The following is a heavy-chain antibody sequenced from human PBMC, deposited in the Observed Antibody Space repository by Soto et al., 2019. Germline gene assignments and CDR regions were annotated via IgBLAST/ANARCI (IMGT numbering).Heavy chain of an antibody. V-gene: IGHV1-3*01. J-gene: IGHJ1*01. CDR3: ARAFDSSGYYHAEYFQH. CDR1: GYTFTSYA. D-gene: IGHD3-22*01. Sequence: QVQLVQSGAEVKKPGASVKVSCKASGYTFTSYAMHWVRQAPGQRLEWMGWINAGNGNTKYSQKFQGRVTITRVTSASTAYMELSSLRSEDTAVYYCARAFDSSGYYHAEYFQHWGQGTLVTVSS. CDR2: INAGNGNT.